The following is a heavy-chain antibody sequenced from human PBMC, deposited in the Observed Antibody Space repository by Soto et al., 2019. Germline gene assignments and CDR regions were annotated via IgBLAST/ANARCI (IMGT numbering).Heavy chain of an antibody. CDR1: GGSISSSSYY. Sequence: QLQLQESGPGLVKPSETLSLTCTVSGGSISSSSYYWGWIRQPPGKGLEWIGSIYYSGSTYYNPSLKCRVTISVDTSKNQFSLKLSSVTAADTAVYYCARSYSSSWYESYGMDVWGQGTTVTVSS. V-gene: IGHV4-39*01. CDR2: IYYSGST. CDR3: ARSYSSSWYESYGMDV. D-gene: IGHD6-13*01. J-gene: IGHJ6*02.